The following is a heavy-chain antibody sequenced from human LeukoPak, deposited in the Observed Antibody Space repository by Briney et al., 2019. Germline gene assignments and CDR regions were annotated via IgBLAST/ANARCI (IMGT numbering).Heavy chain of an antibody. V-gene: IGHV3-11*04. J-gene: IGHJ4*02. Sequence: GGSLRLSCAASGFTFSDYYMSWISQAPGKGLEWVSYVSSSGSTVYYADPVKGRFTISRDNAKNSLYLQMNSLRAEDTAVYYCARARGYTSVGNYWGQGTLVTVSS. CDR2: VSSSGSTV. CDR1: GFTFSDYY. D-gene: IGHD5-18*01. CDR3: ARARGYTSVGNY.